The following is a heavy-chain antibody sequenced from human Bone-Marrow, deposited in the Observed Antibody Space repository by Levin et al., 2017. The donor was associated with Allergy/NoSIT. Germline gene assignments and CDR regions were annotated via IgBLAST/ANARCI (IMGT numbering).Heavy chain of an antibody. V-gene: IGHV3-30-3*01. J-gene: IGHJ4*02. CDR2: ISYNGNMK. Sequence: GGSLRLSCGGSGFAFRTYALHWIRQAPGKGLEWVAVISYNGNMKYYAKSVQGRFTISRDNPKKMVYLHLENVTKDDTALYYCARDGPSLGSNSFDYWGQGTLVTVSS. CDR1: GFAFRTYA. CDR3: ARDGPSLGSNSFDY. D-gene: IGHD7-27*01.